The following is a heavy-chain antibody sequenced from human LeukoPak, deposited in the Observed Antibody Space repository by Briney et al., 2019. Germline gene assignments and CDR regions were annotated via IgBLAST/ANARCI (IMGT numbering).Heavy chain of an antibody. V-gene: IGHV3-33*01. CDR1: GFTFSSHG. D-gene: IGHD5-12*01. J-gene: IGHJ4*02. CDR3: ARNWNSGYDL. CDR2: IWNDGTNK. Sequence: GGPLRLSYAVSGFTFSSHGMHWVRQAPGKGLEWLAVIWNDGTNKYYAESVKGRFTISRDSSKNTLYLQMNSLRAEDTAMYFCARNWNSGYDLWGQGTLVTVSS.